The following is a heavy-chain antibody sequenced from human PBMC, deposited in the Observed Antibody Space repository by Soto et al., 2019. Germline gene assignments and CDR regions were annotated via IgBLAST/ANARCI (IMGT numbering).Heavy chain of an antibody. CDR2: IYSGGST. D-gene: IGHD3-3*01. V-gene: IGHV3-53*01. CDR1: GFTVSSNY. CDR3: ARNYDFWSGYRSNGMDV. J-gene: IGHJ6*02. Sequence: GGSLRLSCAASGFTVSSNYMSWVRQAPGKGLEWVSVIYSGGSTYYADPVKGRFTISRDNSKNTLYLQMNSLRAEDTAVYYCARNYDFWSGYRSNGMDVWGQGTTVTVSS.